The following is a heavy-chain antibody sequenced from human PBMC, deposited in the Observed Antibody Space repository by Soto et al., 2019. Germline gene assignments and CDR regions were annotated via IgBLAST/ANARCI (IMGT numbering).Heavy chain of an antibody. Sequence: QVQLVESGGGVVQPGRSLRLSCAASGFTFSGYGMHWVRQAPGKGLEWVAVISYDGSNKYYADSVKGRFTISRDNSKNTLYLQMNSLRAEDTAVYYCAKRAPNGDYFDYWGQGTLVTVSS. D-gene: IGHD4-17*01. J-gene: IGHJ4*02. CDR3: AKRAPNGDYFDY. V-gene: IGHV3-30*18. CDR1: GFTFSGYG. CDR2: ISYDGSNK.